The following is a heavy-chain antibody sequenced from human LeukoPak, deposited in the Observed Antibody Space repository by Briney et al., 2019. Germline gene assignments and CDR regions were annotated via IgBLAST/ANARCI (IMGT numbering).Heavy chain of an antibody. CDR1: GFTFSGSA. D-gene: IGHD2-2*01. CDR3: XXXXXXYCSRANCYVDNFYGLDV. V-gene: IGHV3-73*01. Sequence: GGSLRLSCAASGFTFSGSAMHWVRQASGKGLERIGRIRSKANRYVTVYAASVTGRFTISRDDSSNTAYLQMNSLKTEDKAVXXXXXXXXXYCSRANCYVDNFYGLDVWGQGTRVTVSS. J-gene: IGHJ6*02. CDR2: IRSKANRYVT.